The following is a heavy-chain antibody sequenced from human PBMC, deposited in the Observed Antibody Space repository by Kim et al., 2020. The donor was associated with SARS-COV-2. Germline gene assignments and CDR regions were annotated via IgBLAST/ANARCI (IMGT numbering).Heavy chain of an antibody. Sequence: SQTLSLTCAISGDSVSSNSAAWNWIRQSPSRGLEWLGRTYYRSKWYNDYAVSVKSRITINPDTSKNQFSLQLNSVTPEDTAVYYCARELGYSSSWSDEGLYYFDYWGQGTLVTVSS. D-gene: IGHD6-13*01. CDR2: TYYRSKWYN. J-gene: IGHJ4*02. V-gene: IGHV6-1*01. CDR1: GDSVSSNSAA. CDR3: ARELGYSSSWSDEGLYYFDY.